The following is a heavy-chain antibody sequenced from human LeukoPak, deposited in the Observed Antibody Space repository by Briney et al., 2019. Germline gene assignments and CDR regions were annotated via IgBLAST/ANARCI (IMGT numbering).Heavy chain of an antibody. CDR2: QYYSGAT. J-gene: IGHJ3*02. CDR3: ARRLSNFVVVIALGGVFDI. CDR1: GGSMSPYY. D-gene: IGHD2-21*01. V-gene: IGHV4-59*12. Sequence: PSETLSLTCSVSGGSMSPYYWNWIRQPPGKGLEWIGYQYYSGATDYNPSLKSRVTFSVDTSKNLFSLKLSSVTAADTAVYYCARRLSNFVVVIALGGVFDIGGKGTMVTVSS.